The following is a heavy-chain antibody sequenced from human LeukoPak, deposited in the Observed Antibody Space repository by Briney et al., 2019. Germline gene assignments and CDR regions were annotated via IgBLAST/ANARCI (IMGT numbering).Heavy chain of an antibody. D-gene: IGHD6-19*01. CDR1: GFTFSSYA. CDR3: ARAPPLERIGWYGEDEF. CDR2: ISGNGDKT. J-gene: IGHJ1*01. V-gene: IGHV3-64*01. Sequence: HPGGSLRLSCAASGFTFSSYAMHWVRQAPGKGPEYVAAISGNGDKTHYGSSVQGRFTVSRDNSKNTLYLQMGSLRTEDMAVYYCARAPPLERIGWYGEDEFRGQGTPVTVSS.